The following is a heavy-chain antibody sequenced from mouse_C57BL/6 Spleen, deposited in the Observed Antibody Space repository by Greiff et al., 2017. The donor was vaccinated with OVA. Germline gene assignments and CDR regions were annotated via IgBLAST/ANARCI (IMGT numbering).Heavy chain of an antibody. V-gene: IGHV1-69*01. J-gene: IGHJ2*01. CDR2: IDPSDSYT. CDR3: ARSGTGGYYFDY. D-gene: IGHD3-3*01. Sequence: VQLQQPGAELVMPGASVKLSCKASGYTFTSYWMHWVKQRPGQGLEWIGEIDPSDSYTNYNQKFKGKSTLTVDKSSSTAYMQLSSLTSEDSAVYYCARSGTGGYYFDYWGQGTTLTVSS. CDR1: GYTFTSYW.